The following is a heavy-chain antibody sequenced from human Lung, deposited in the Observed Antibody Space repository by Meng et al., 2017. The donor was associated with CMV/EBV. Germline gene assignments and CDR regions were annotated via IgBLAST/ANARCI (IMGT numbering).Heavy chain of an antibody. CDR1: GYSVSGKY. Sequence: EVQLVESXXGXVQPGXXLXLSCAASGYSVSGKYMSWVRQAPGKGLEWISIIFLDGKTYYVDSVRGRFVISRDNSKNIMDLQMNSLRVEDTAVYYCVADSITSPNLDFWGRGTLVTVSS. CDR3: VADSITSPNLDF. D-gene: IGHD2-21*01. V-gene: IGHV3-66*01. J-gene: IGHJ4*02. CDR2: IFLDGKT.